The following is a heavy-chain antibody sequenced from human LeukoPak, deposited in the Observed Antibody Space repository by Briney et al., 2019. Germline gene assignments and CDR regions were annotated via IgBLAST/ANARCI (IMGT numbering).Heavy chain of an antibody. CDR1: GFTFSSDG. J-gene: IGHJ6*02. V-gene: IGHV3-33*01. D-gene: IGHD4-11*01. Sequence: GGSLRLSCAAAGFTFSSDGMRWVRQAPGKGVEGVAVIGYDGSNKYYADSVKGRFTISRDNSRNTLYLQMNSLRAEDTAVYYCARDVGPPMTTVTRYYYYGMDVWGQGTTVTVSS. CDR3: ARDVGPPMTTVTRYYYYGMDV. CDR2: IGYDGSNK.